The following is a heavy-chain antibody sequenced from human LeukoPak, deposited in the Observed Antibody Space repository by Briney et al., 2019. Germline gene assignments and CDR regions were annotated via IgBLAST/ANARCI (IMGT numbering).Heavy chain of an antibody. Sequence: PGGSLRLSCAASGFTFDDYGMSWVRQAPGKGLEWVSGTNWNGGSTGYADSVKGRFTISRDNAKNSLYLQMNSLRAEDTAVYYCAKDAPVNIVVVPAANSWGQGTLVTVSS. CDR1: GFTFDDYG. V-gene: IGHV3-20*04. D-gene: IGHD2-2*01. J-gene: IGHJ4*02. CDR3: AKDAPVNIVVVPAANS. CDR2: TNWNGGST.